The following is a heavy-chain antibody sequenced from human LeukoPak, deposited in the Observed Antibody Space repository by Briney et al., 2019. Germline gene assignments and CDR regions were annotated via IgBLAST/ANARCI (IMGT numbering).Heavy chain of an antibody. V-gene: IGHV3-48*01. CDR1: GFAFNSYS. CDR2: ITGSGTDI. D-gene: IGHD4-17*01. Sequence: GGSLRLSCAASGFAFNSYSMNWVRQAPGKGPEWISWITGSGTDIIYADSVKGRFTISRDNAKNSLYLQMNSLRAEDTAVYYCARDQDYGFTYWGQGTLVTVSS. CDR3: ARDQDYGFTY. J-gene: IGHJ4*02.